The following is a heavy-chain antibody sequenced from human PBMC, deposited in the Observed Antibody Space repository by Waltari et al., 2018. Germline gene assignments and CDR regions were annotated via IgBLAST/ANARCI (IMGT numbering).Heavy chain of an antibody. D-gene: IGHD3-3*01. CDR3: ARGGSVLRFLEWLPYFDY. CDR1: GYTFTGYY. V-gene: IGHV1-2*02. CDR2: INPNSGGT. J-gene: IGHJ4*02. Sequence: QVQLVQSGAEVKKPGASVKVSCKASGYTFTGYYMHWVRQAPGQGLEWMGWINPNSGGTNYAQKLQGRVTMTRDTSISTAYMELSRLRSDDTAVYYCARGGSVLRFLEWLPYFDYWGQGTLVTVSS.